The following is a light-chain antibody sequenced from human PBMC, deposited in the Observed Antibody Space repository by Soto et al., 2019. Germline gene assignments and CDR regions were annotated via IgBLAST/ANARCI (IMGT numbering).Light chain of an antibody. CDR1: SSDVGSYNL. Sequence: QSVLAQPASVSGSPGQSITISCTGTSSDVGSYNLVSWYQQHPGKAPKLMIYEVSKRPSGVSNRFSGSKSGNTASLTISGLQAEDEADYYCCSYAGSSTPYVFGTGTKGHRP. V-gene: IGLV2-23*02. J-gene: IGLJ1*01. CDR3: CSYAGSSTPYV. CDR2: EVS.